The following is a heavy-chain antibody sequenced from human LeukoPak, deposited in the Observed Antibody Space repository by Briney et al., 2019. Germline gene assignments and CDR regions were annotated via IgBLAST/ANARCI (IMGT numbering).Heavy chain of an antibody. CDR3: ARDLTLYYYDSSGYTFDY. D-gene: IGHD3-22*01. CDR2: ISAYNGNT. CDR1: GYTYTSYG. V-gene: IGHV1-18*01. Sequence: ASVKVSRKASGYTYTSYGISWVRQAPGQGLEWMGWISAYNGNTNYAQKLQGRVTMTTDTSTSTAYMELRSLRSDDTAVYYCARDLTLYYYDSSGYTFDYWGQGTLVTVSS. J-gene: IGHJ4*02.